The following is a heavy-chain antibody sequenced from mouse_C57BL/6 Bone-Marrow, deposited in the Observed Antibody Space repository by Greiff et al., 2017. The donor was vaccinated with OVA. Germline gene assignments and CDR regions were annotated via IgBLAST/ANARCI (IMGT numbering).Heavy chain of an antibody. Sequence: EVQLQQSGPELVKPGASVKISCKASGYSFTGYYMNWVKQSPEKSLEWIGEINPSTGGTTYNQKFKAKATLTADKSSSTAYMQLKSLTSEDSAVYYCARYYYGSSFYYAMDYWGQGTSVTVSS. J-gene: IGHJ4*01. D-gene: IGHD1-1*01. CDR1: GYSFTGYY. V-gene: IGHV1-42*01. CDR3: ARYYYGSSFYYAMDY. CDR2: INPSTGGT.